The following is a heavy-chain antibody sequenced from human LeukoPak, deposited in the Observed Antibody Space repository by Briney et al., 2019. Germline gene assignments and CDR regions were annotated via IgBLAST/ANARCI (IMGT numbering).Heavy chain of an antibody. V-gene: IGHV3-30*03. CDR2: ISYDGSNK. J-gene: IGHJ4*02. CDR1: GFTFSSYG. Sequence: TGGSLRPSCAASGFTFSSYGMHWVRQAPGKGLEWVAVISYDGSNKYYADSVKGRFTISRDNSKNTLYLQMNSLRAEDTAVYYCARDYGGDYWGQETLVTVSS. CDR3: ARDYGGDY. D-gene: IGHD4-23*01.